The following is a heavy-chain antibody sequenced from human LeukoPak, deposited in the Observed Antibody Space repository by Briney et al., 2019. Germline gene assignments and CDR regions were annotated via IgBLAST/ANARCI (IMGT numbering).Heavy chain of an antibody. V-gene: IGHV3-23*01. Sequence: PGGSLRLSCAASGFTFSSYAMSWVRQTPGKSLEWVSIITNGGVTTYYADSVRGRFTISRDNSKNMLYLQINSLRAEDTAVYYCVKLSSGSGSKFGFDSWGQGTLVTVSS. CDR1: GFTFSSYA. CDR3: VKLSSGSGSKFGFDS. CDR2: ITNGGVTT. J-gene: IGHJ4*02. D-gene: IGHD6-19*01.